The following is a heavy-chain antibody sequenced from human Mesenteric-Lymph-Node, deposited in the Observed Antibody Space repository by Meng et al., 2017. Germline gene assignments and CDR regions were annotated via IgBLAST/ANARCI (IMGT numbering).Heavy chain of an antibody. CDR2: ITAAGIT. J-gene: IGHJ4*02. Sequence: QVQLVESGGGVVHPGTSLRLSCTASGFTFSCYSMHWVRQAPGKGLEWVSVITAAGITYYADSVKGRFSISRDTSKNTVYLQMNSLRAEDTAIYYCAKLVRNWGQGTLVTVSS. V-gene: IGHV3-30-3*01. CDR3: AKLVRN. CDR1: GFTFSCYS.